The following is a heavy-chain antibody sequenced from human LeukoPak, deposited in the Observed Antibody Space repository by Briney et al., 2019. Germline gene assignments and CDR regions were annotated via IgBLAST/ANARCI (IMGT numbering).Heavy chain of an antibody. Sequence: ASVKVSCKASGYTFTSYAMNRVRQAPGQGLEWMGWINTNTGNPTYAQGFTGRFVFSLDTSVSTAYLQISSLKAEDTAVYYCARVNDILTGYYVFDYWGQGTLVTVSS. CDR1: GYTFTSYA. J-gene: IGHJ4*02. V-gene: IGHV7-4-1*02. CDR3: ARVNDILTGYYVFDY. D-gene: IGHD3-9*01. CDR2: INTNTGNP.